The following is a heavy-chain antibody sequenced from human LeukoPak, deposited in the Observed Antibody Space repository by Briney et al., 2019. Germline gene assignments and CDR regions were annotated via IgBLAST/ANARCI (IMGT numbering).Heavy chain of an antibody. CDR1: GFTFSSYS. Sequence: GGSLRLSCAASGFTFSSYSMNWVRQAPGKGLEWVSSISSSSGYIYYADSVKGRFTISRDNAKNSLYLQMNSLRAEDTAVYYCARDLGCCTNGVCHTRFDYWGRGTLVAVSS. D-gene: IGHD2-8*01. CDR2: ISSSSGYI. J-gene: IGHJ4*02. CDR3: ARDLGCCTNGVCHTRFDY. V-gene: IGHV3-21*01.